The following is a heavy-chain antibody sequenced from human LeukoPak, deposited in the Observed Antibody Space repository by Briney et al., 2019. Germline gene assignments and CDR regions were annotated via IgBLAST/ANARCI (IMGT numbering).Heavy chain of an antibody. V-gene: IGHV4-59*01. J-gene: IGHJ6*03. D-gene: IGHD6-13*01. CDR2: IYYTGGT. CDR1: GGSISSYY. Sequence: PSETLSLTCTVSGGSISSYYWSWIRQPPGKGLEWIGYIYYTGGTNYNPSLKRRVTISVDTSKNQFSLKLSSVTAADTAVYYCARGVRGQQLVYYYYYYMDVWGKGTTVTVSS. CDR3: ARGVRGQQLVYYYYYYMDV.